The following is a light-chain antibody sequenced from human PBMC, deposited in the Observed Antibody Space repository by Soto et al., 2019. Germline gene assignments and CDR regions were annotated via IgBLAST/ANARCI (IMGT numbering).Light chain of an antibody. J-gene: IGKJ3*01. CDR3: LQSNSFPVT. V-gene: IGKV1D-12*01. CDR2: DVS. Sequence: DIQMTQSPSSVSASVGDRVTITCRASQHISRWLAWFQQKPGKAPNLLIYDVSRLQGGVPSRFSGSGSGTDFNLTISSLHPEDFATYYCLQSNSFPVTFGPGTKLDIK. CDR1: QHISRW.